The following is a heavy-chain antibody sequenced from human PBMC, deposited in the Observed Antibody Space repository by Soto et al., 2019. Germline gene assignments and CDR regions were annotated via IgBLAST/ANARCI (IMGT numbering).Heavy chain of an antibody. D-gene: IGHD4-17*01. CDR2: ITDSARGGRT. Sequence: EVQLLESGGGLVQPGGSLRLSCAASGFTFSTYAMNWVRQAPGKGLEWVSAITDSARGGRTYYADSMRGRFTISRDTSKNTVYLQMISLRSEDTAVYYCARSVDYGEYLLDSWGQGTIVTVSS. J-gene: IGHJ3*02. V-gene: IGHV3-23*01. CDR1: GFTFSTYA. CDR3: ARSVDYGEYLLDS.